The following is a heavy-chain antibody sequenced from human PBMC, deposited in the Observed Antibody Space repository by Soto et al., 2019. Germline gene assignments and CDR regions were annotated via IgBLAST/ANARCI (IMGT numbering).Heavy chain of an antibody. CDR2: IYYSGST. Sequence: PSETLSLTCTVSGGSISSYYWSWIRQPPGKGLEWIGYIYYSGSTNYNPSLKSRVTISVDTSKNQFSLKLSSVTAADTAVYYCARALKGAYYYGSGSYYKSWNYFDYWGQGTLVTVSS. J-gene: IGHJ4*02. V-gene: IGHV4-59*01. CDR3: ARALKGAYYYGSGSYYKSWNYFDY. D-gene: IGHD3-10*01. CDR1: GGSISSYY.